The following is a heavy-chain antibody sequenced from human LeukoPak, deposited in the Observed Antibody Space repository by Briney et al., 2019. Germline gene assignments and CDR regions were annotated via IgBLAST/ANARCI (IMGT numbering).Heavy chain of an antibody. J-gene: IGHJ3*02. CDR3: ARHRGGWDAFDI. V-gene: IGHV4-39*01. CDR2: LYYSGST. Sequence: SETLSLTCSVSGASLYNSNYYWGWIRQTPGRGLEWIGSLYYSGSTYYSPSLKSRVTVSVDTSKNQFSLKLSSVTAADTAVYYCARHRGGWDAFDIWGQGTVVPVSS. CDR1: GASLYNSNYY.